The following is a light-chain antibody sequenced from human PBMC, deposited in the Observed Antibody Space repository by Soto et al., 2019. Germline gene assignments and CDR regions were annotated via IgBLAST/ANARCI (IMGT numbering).Light chain of an antibody. CDR3: QQSKSFPLT. CDR1: QDINSW. J-gene: IGKJ4*01. CDR2: IAS. Sequence: DIQMTQSPSSVSASVGDRVTITCRASQDINSWSTWYQQKPGKAPKVLIYIASRLQPGVPSRFSGRGSGTDFSLTISNLQPEDFATYFCQQSKSFPLTFGGGTKVEIK. V-gene: IGKV1-12*01.